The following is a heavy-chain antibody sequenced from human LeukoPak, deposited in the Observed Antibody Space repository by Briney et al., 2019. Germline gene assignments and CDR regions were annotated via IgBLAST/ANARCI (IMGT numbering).Heavy chain of an antibody. Sequence: SVKVSCKASGGTFSSYAISWVRQASGQGLEWMGGIIPIFGTANYAQKFQGRVTITTDESTSTAYMELSSLRSEDTAVYYCARGNVDPKKGPIDYWGQGTLVTVSS. V-gene: IGHV1-69*05. J-gene: IGHJ4*02. CDR2: IIPIFGTA. CDR1: GGTFSSYA. CDR3: ARGNVDPKKGPIDY. D-gene: IGHD1-1*01.